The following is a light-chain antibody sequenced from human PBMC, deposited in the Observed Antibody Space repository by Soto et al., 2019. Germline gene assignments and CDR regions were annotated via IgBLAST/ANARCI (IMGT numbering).Light chain of an antibody. CDR1: SSDVGGYNY. V-gene: IGLV2-14*01. CDR2: EVS. Sequence: QSALTQPASVSGSPGQSITISCTGTSSDVGGYNYVSWYQQHPGIAPKLMISEVSNRPSGVSNRFSGSKSGNTAFLTISGLQAEDEADYYCSSYTRSSTLVFGGGTKLTVL. J-gene: IGLJ2*01. CDR3: SSYTRSSTLV.